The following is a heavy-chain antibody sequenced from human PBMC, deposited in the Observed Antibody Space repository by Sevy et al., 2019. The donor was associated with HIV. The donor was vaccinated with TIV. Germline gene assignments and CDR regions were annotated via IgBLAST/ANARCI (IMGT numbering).Heavy chain of an antibody. CDR2: IYSGGST. CDR3: ARGEAAAGTADY. V-gene: IGHV3-53*01. CDR1: GFTVSSNY. D-gene: IGHD6-13*01. J-gene: IGHJ4*02. Sequence: GGSLRLSCAASGFTVSSNYMSWVRQAPGKGLEWVSVIYSGGSTYYADSVKGRFTISRDTSKNTLYLQMNSLRAEDTALYYCARGEAAAGTADYWGQGTLVTVSS.